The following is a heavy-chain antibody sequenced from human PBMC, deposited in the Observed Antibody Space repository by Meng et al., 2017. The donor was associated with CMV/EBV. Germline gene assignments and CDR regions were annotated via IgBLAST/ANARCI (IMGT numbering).Heavy chain of an antibody. J-gene: IGHJ4*01. CDR2: ISNSADSA. V-gene: IGHV3-23*01. CDR1: GFTFSNYA. CDR3: VKGLRRSGYNPNY. D-gene: IGHD5-24*01. Sequence: CAASGFTFSNYAMNWVRQAPGKGLEWVSAISNSADSAYYADSVKGRFTISRDNSKNTLYLQLNYLSAEDTAVYFCVKGLRRSGYNPNYWGHGTLVTVSS.